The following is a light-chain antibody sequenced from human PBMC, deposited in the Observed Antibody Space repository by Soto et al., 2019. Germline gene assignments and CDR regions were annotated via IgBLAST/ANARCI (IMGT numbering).Light chain of an antibody. V-gene: IGLV1-44*01. J-gene: IGLJ3*02. CDR3: ASWEDSLNGWV. CDR1: SSNVGSNT. Sequence: QSVLTQPPSASGTPGQRVTISCSGSSSNVGSNTVSWYQQLPGTAPKVLIYSDDQRPSGVPDRFSGSRSGSSASLATSGLQSGDEADYYCASWEDSLNGWVIGGGTKVTVL. CDR2: SDD.